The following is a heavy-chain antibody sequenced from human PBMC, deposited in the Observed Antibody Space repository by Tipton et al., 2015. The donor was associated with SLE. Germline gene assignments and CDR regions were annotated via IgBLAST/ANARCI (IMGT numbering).Heavy chain of an antibody. Sequence: TLSLTCAVFGGSISSSNWWSWVRQPPGKGLEWIGEIYHSGSTNYNPSLKSRVTISVDKSKNQFSLKLSSVTAADTAVYYCARCIVGANSYYYYMDVWGKGTTVTVSS. D-gene: IGHD1-26*01. V-gene: IGHV4-4*02. J-gene: IGHJ6*03. CDR2: IYHSGST. CDR3: ARCIVGANSYYYYMDV. CDR1: GGSISSSNW.